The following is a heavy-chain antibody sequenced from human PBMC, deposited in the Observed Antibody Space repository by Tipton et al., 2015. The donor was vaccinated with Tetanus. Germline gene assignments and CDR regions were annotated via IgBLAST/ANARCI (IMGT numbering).Heavy chain of an antibody. V-gene: IGHV4-61*01. CDR1: GGSVSSGSYY. CDR2: ILYGAST. Sequence: TLSLTCTVFGGSVSSGSYYWAWIRQPPGKGLEYIGYILYGASTHYNPSLKSRVTVSADPSQNQFSLNLNSVTAADTAVYYCARIRDFLSGHFDFWGQGTLVTVSS. CDR3: ARIRDFLSGHFDF. J-gene: IGHJ4*02. D-gene: IGHD3-3*01.